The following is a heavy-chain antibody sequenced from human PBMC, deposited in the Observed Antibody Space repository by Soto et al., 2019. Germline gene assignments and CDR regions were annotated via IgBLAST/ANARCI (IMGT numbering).Heavy chain of an antibody. CDR3: ARGLGELAYYYGMDV. J-gene: IGHJ6*02. D-gene: IGHD3-10*01. V-gene: IGHV1-69*06. CDR2: IIPIFGTA. CDR1: GGTFSSYP. Sequence: QVQLVQSGAEVKKPGSSVKVSCTASGGTFSSYPISWVRQAPGQGLEWMGGIIPIFGTANYAQKFQGRVTITADRSTTTAYMDLSSLRSEDTAVYYFARGLGELAYYYGMDVWGQGTTVTVSS.